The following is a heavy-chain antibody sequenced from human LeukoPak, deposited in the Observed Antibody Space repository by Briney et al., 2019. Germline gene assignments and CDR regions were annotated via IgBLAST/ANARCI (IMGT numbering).Heavy chain of an antibody. CDR3: TRDVKGSDAFDI. CDR1: GGSLSSGGYY. Sequence: PSETLSLTCTVSGGSLSSGGYYWSWIRQHPGKGLEWIGYFYYSGSTYYNPSLKSRVTISIDASKNQFSLKLTSVTAADTAVYYCTRDVKGSDAFDIWGQGTMVTVSS. V-gene: IGHV4-31*03. J-gene: IGHJ3*02. CDR2: FYYSGST.